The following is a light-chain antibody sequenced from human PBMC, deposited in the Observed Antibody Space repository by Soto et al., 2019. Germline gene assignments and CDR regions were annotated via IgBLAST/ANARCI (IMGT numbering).Light chain of an antibody. CDR2: GNS. CDR1: SSNIGAGYD. CDR3: QSVDYSLRGSYV. J-gene: IGLJ1*01. Sequence: QSALTQPPSVSGAPGQRVTISCTGNSSNIGAGYDVYWYQQLPGTAPKLLIYGNSNRPSGVPARFSGSMSGTSASLAITGLQAEDEADYYCQSVDYSLRGSYVFGTGTKLTVL. V-gene: IGLV1-40*01.